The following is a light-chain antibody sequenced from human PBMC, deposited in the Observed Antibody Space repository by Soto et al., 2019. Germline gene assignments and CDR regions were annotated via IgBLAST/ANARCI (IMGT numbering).Light chain of an antibody. CDR3: QQYNNWPQT. Sequence: EIVMTQSPATLSVSPGERATLSCRASQSVSSNLAGYQQKPGQAPRLLIYGASTRATGIPARFSGSGSGTEFTLTISSLQSEDFAVSYCQQYNNWPQTFGQGTKVEIK. CDR2: GAS. J-gene: IGKJ1*01. V-gene: IGKV3-15*01. CDR1: QSVSSN.